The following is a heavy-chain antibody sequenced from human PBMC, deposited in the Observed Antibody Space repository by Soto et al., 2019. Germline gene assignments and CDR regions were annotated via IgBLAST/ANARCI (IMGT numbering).Heavy chain of an antibody. V-gene: IGHV1-69*13. J-gene: IGHJ4*02. D-gene: IGHD5-18*01. CDR3: ARFVDTWAQSDY. CDR1: GGTFSSYA. Sequence: SVKVSCKASGGTFSSYAISWVRQAPGQGLEWMGGIIPIFGTANYAQKFQGRVTITADESTSTAYMELSSLRSEDTAVYYCARFVDTWAQSDYWGQGTLVTVSS. CDR2: IIPIFGTA.